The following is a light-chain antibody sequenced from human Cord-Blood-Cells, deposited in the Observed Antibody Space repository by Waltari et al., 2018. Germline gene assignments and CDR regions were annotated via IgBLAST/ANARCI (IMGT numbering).Light chain of an antibody. J-gene: IGLJ1*01. CDR2: DVS. Sequence: QSALTQPASVSGSPGQSITISCPGTSSDVGGYNYVSWYQQHPGKAPQLMIYDVSKRPSGVSNRFSGSKSGNTASLTISGLQAEDEADYYCSSYTSSSTPYVFGTGTKVTVL. V-gene: IGLV2-14*01. CDR3: SSYTSSSTPYV. CDR1: SSDVGGYNY.